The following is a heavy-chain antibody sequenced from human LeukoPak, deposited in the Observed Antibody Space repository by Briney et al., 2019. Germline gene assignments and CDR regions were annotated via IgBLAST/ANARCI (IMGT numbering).Heavy chain of an antibody. CDR2: MNPNSGNT. CDR3: ARMLGYCSSTSCSPNNWFDP. CDR1: GYTFTSYD. Sequence: GASVKVSCKASGYTFTSYDINWVRQATGQGLEWMGWMNPNSGNTGYAQKFQGRVTITRDTSASTAYMELSSLRSEDTAVYYCARMLGYCSSTSCSPNNWFDPWGQGTLVTVSS. V-gene: IGHV1-8*01. J-gene: IGHJ5*02. D-gene: IGHD2-2*01.